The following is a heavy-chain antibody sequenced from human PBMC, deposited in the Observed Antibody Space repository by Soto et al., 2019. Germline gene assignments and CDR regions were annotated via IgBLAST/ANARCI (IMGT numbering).Heavy chain of an antibody. J-gene: IGHJ4*02. CDR2: INPDGSEK. CDR3: SRSLDS. V-gene: IGHV3-7*01. CDR1: GFTFRSFW. Sequence: PGESLKISCAASGFTFRSFWMDWVRQAPGKGLEWVANINPDGSEKHYVDSVKGRFTISRDNAKNSLYLHMSILTAEDSALYYCSRSLDSWGQGARVTVSS.